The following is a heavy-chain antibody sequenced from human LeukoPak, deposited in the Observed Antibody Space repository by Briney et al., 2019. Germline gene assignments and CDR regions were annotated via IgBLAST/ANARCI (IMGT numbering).Heavy chain of an antibody. J-gene: IGHJ3*02. D-gene: IGHD6-19*01. CDR3: ARDDSGDPQASGAFDI. CDR2: ISYDGSNK. Sequence: GGSLRLSCAAAGFTFSSYAMHWVRQAPGKWLEWVAFISYDGSNKYYADSVKGRFTISRDNSKNTLYLQMNSLRAEDTAVYYCARDDSGDPQASGAFDIWGQGTMVTVSS. V-gene: IGHV3-30*01. CDR1: GFTFSSYA.